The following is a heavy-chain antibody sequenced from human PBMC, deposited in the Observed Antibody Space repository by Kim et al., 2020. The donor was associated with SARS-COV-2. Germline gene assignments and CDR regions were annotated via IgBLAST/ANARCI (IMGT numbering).Heavy chain of an antibody. J-gene: IGHJ4*02. CDR3: ALARDGYNKYPK. Sequence: GGSLRLSCAASGFTFSSYAMSWVRQAPGKGLEWVSAISGSGGSTYYADSVKGRFTISRDNSKNTLYLQMNSLRAEDTAVYYCALARDGYNKYPKWGQGTLVTVSS. CDR2: ISGSGGST. D-gene: IGHD5-12*01. CDR1: GFTFSSYA. V-gene: IGHV3-23*01.